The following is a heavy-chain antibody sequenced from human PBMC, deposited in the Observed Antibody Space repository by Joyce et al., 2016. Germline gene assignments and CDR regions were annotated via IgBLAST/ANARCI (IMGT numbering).Heavy chain of an antibody. CDR1: GYTFIDYY. Sequence: QVQVVQSGAEMKKPGASVKVSWKASGYTFIDYYLHWVRQAPGQGLEWMGMISPKSGGTRFAQKFQCRGTMTRDTSISTAYMGLRRLRSDDTAVYYCARPRYDRGWYFDLWGRGTLVTVSS. V-gene: IGHV1-2*02. CDR3: ARPRYDRGWYFDL. CDR2: ISPKSGGT. J-gene: IGHJ2*01. D-gene: IGHD3-10*02.